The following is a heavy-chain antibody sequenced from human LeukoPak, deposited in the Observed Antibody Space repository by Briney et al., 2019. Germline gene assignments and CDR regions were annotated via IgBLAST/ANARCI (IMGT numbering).Heavy chain of an antibody. J-gene: IGHJ4*02. CDR2: MSGDATST. V-gene: IGHV3-23*01. Sequence: QPGGSLRLSCAASGFTFSSFAMNWVRQAPGKGLEWASTMSGDATSTYYADSVKGRFTISRDNSKTTLFLQMNSLRAEDTAVYYCAKRTSGSSWYSSDSWGQGTLVTASS. CDR1: GFTFSSFA. D-gene: IGHD6-13*01. CDR3: AKRTSGSSWYSSDS.